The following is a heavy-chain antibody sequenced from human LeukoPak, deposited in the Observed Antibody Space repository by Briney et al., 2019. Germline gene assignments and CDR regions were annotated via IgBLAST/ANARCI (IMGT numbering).Heavy chain of an antibody. Sequence: GGSLRLSCAASGFTFSNYAMSWVRQAPGKGLEWVSGISGGGGSTDYADSVKGRFTISRDNSKNTLYLQMNSLRAEDTAVYYCAKVVGMCDYWGRGTLVTVSS. CDR3: AKVVGMCDY. V-gene: IGHV3-23*01. CDR1: GFTFSNYA. CDR2: ISGGGGST. J-gene: IGHJ4*02. D-gene: IGHD2-21*01.